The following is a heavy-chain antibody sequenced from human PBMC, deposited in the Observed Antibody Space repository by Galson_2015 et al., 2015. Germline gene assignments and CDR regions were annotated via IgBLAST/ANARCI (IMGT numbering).Heavy chain of an antibody. CDR2: ITNSGNSI. J-gene: IGHJ4*02. D-gene: IGHD1-14*01. CDR3: ASYRDAGGDSPFDY. V-gene: IGHV3-48*02. Sequence: SLRLSCAASGFTFSIYSMSWVRQAPGKGLEWVSYITNSGNSIYYGDSVKGRFTISRDNAKNSLYLQMNSLRDEDTAVYYCASYRDAGGDSPFDYWGQGTLVTVSS. CDR1: GFTFSIYS.